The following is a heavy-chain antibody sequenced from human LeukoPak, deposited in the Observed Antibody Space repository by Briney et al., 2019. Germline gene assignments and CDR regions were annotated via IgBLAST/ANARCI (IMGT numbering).Heavy chain of an antibody. D-gene: IGHD2-21*01. Sequence: SETLSLTCSVSGRSVTSGSDHGSWIRQPAGKGLEWIGRISTSESTNYNPSLKSRVTMSLDTSKNQFSLKLNSLTAADTAVYYCARGVALAIDYWGQGALVTVSS. CDR3: ARGVALAIDY. V-gene: IGHV4-61*02. CDR2: ISTSEST. J-gene: IGHJ4*02. CDR1: GRSVTSGSDH.